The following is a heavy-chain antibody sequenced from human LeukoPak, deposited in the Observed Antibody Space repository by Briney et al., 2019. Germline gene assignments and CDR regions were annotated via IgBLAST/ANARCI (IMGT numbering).Heavy chain of an antibody. Sequence: GASVKVSCKASGGTFSSYAISWVRQAPGQGLEWMGRIIPILGIANYAQKFQGRVTITADKSTSTAYMELSSLRSEDTAVYYCARDMKYYDFWSGYYSLGAFDYWGQGTLVTVSS. CDR3: ARDMKYYDFWSGYYSLGAFDY. J-gene: IGHJ4*02. CDR1: GGTFSSYA. CDR2: IIPILGIA. V-gene: IGHV1-69*04. D-gene: IGHD3-3*01.